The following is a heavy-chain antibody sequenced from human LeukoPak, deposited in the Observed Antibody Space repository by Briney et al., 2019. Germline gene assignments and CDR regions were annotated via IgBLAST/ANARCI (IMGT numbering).Heavy chain of an antibody. CDR2: INWNGGST. CDR1: GFTFDDCG. V-gene: IGHV3-20*04. D-gene: IGHD3-22*01. CDR3: ARLLSGYYYDY. Sequence: GGSLRLSCAASGFTFDDCGMTWVRQAPGKGLDWVSGINWNGGSTGYADSVKGRFTISRDNAKNSLYLQMNSLRAEDTALYYCARLLSGYYYDYWGQGTLVTVSS. J-gene: IGHJ4*02.